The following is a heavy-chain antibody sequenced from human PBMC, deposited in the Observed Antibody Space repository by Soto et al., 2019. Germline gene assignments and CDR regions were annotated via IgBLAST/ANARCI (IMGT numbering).Heavy chain of an antibody. Sequence: VQLVQSGAEVKKPGASVKVSCKASGYTFTSYGISWVRQAPGQGLEWMGWISAYNGNTNYAQNLQDRVTMTTDTSTSTAYMELRSLRSEDTAVYYCARVQVYSNTKLVVARVVDYRGQGTLVNVSS. V-gene: IGHV1-18*01. CDR3: ARVQVYSNTKLVVARVVDY. CDR2: ISAYNGNT. CDR1: GYTFTSYG. J-gene: IGHJ4*02. D-gene: IGHD3-22*01.